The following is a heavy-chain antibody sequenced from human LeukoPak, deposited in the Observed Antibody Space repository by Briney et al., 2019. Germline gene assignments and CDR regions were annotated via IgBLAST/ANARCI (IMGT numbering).Heavy chain of an antibody. CDR1: GFSLRTSGVG. D-gene: IGHD4-11*01. CDR2: IYWDDDK. CDR3: VHRRIYSPFDY. V-gene: IGHV2-5*02. Sequence: SGPTLVNPTQTLTLTCTFSGFSLRTSGVGVGWIRQPPGKALEWLALIYWDDDKRYNSSLKSRLTITKDTSKNQVVLTMTNVDPVDTATYYCVHRRIYSPFDYWRQGALVTVSS. J-gene: IGHJ4*02.